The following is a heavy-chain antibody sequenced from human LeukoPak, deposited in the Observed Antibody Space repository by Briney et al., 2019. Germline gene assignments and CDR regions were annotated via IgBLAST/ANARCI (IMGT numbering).Heavy chain of an antibody. Sequence: SVKVSCKASGGTFSSYAISWVRQAPGQGLEWMGRIIPILGIANYAQKFQGRVTITADKSTSTAYMELSSLRSEDTAVYYCAKKSDYGDYVRGTDVWGQGTTVTVSS. J-gene: IGHJ6*02. CDR3: AKKSDYGDYVRGTDV. V-gene: IGHV1-69*04. D-gene: IGHD4-17*01. CDR1: GGTFSSYA. CDR2: IIPILGIA.